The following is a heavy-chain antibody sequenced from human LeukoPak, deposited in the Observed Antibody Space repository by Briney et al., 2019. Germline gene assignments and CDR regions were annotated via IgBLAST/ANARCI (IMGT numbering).Heavy chain of an antibody. D-gene: IGHD5-18*01. CDR3: AREGVDTAMVRTGGFDY. J-gene: IGHJ4*02. Sequence: PSGTLSLTCAVSGGSISSSNWWSWVRQAPGKGLEWVSSISSSSSYIYYADSVKGRFTISRDNAKNSLYLQMNSLRAEDTAVYYCAREGVDTAMVRTGGFDYWGQGTLVTVSS. V-gene: IGHV3-21*01. CDR1: GGSISSSN. CDR2: ISSSSSYI.